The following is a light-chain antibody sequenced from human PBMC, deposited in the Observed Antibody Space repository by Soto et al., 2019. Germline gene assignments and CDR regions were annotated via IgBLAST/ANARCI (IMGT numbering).Light chain of an antibody. CDR2: DAS. Sequence: DIQMTQSPSTLSASVGDRVTITCRASQSIGSWLAWYQQKPGKAPKLLIYDASSLESGVPSRFSGSGSGTEFTLTISSLQPDDFATYYCQQYISYGTFGQGTKVDIK. J-gene: IGKJ1*01. CDR1: QSIGSW. V-gene: IGKV1-5*01. CDR3: QQYISYGT.